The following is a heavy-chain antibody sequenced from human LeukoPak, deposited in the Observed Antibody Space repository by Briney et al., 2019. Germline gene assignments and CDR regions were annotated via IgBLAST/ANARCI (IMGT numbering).Heavy chain of an antibody. Sequence: GRSLRLSCAASGFTFSSYSMNWVRQAPGKGLEWVSYISSSSSTIYYADSVKGRFTISRDNAKNSLYLQMNSLRAEDTAVYYCARDRGCGYWGQGTLVTVSS. CDR3: ARDRGCGY. V-gene: IGHV3-48*01. D-gene: IGHD2-15*01. CDR2: ISSSSSTI. J-gene: IGHJ4*02. CDR1: GFTFSSYS.